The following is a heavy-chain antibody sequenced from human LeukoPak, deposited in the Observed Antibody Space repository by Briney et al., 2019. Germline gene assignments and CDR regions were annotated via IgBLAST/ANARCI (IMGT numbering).Heavy chain of an antibody. J-gene: IGHJ6*03. V-gene: IGHV4-59*02. CDR2: MSYSGRT. D-gene: IGHD3-22*01. Sequence: SETLSLTCTVSGGSVSSYYWSWIRQTPEKGLEWIGYMSYSGRTDYGPSLKSRVTMSVDTSKNQFSLKLSSVTAADTAVYYCTRGSIAYYYMDVWGKGTTVTISS. CDR1: GGSVSSYY. CDR3: TRGSIAYYYMDV.